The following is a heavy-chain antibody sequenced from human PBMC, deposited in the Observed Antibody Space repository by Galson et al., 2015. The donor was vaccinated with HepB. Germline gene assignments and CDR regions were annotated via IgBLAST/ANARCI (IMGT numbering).Heavy chain of an antibody. V-gene: IGHV2-5*02. CDR3: AHRRWIGEDFDY. Sequence: PALVKPTQTLTLTCTFSGFSLSTSGVGVGWIRQPPGKALEWLALIYWDDDKRYSPSLKSRLTITKDTSKNQVVLTMTNMDPVDTATYYCAHRRWIGEDFDYWGQGTLVTVSS. CDR1: GFSLSTSGVG. CDR2: IYWDDDK. D-gene: IGHD3-10*01. J-gene: IGHJ4*02.